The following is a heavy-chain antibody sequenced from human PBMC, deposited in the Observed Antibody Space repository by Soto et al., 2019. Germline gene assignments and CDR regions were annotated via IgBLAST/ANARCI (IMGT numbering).Heavy chain of an antibody. V-gene: IGHV3-30*18. CDR1: GFTFTNYG. D-gene: IGHD6-13*01. CDR2: ISYDESNK. CDR3: AKDAPPKQQQDGRIDY. J-gene: IGHJ4*02. Sequence: QVQLVESGGGVVQPGRSLRLSCAASGFTFTNYGMHWVRQAPGKGLEWVAVISYDESNKYYADSVKGRFTISRDNSKNTLYLQMNRLRLEDTAVYYCAKDAPPKQQQDGRIDYWGQGTLFTVSS.